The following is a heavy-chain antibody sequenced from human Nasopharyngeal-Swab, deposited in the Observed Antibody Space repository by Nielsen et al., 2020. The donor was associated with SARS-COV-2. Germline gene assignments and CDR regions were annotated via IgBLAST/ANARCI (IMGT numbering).Heavy chain of an antibody. D-gene: IGHD2-15*01. CDR3: ARGGVGAFDI. J-gene: IGHJ3*02. V-gene: IGHV3-7*03. CDR1: GFTFSRYW. CDR2: IKQDGSEK. Sequence: GGSLRLSCAASGFTFSRYWMSWVSQAPGKGLEWVANIKQDGSEKYYVDSVKGRFTISRDNAKNSLYLQMNSLRAEDTAVYYCARGGVGAFDIWGQGTMVTVSS.